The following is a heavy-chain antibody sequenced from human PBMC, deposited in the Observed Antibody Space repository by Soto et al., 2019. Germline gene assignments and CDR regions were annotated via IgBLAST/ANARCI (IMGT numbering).Heavy chain of an antibody. V-gene: IGHV3-48*03. Sequence: GGSLRLSCVASGFTFSSYEMNWVRQAPGKGLEWVSYISSSGSTIYYADSVKGRFTISRDNAKNSLYLQMNSLRAEDTAVYYCARASDWGDRAFDIWGQGTMVTVSS. J-gene: IGHJ3*02. CDR3: ARASDWGDRAFDI. CDR1: GFTFSSYE. D-gene: IGHD7-27*01. CDR2: ISSSGSTI.